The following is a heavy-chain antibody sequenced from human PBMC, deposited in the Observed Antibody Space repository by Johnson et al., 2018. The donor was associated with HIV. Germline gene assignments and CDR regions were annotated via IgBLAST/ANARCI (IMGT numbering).Heavy chain of an antibody. CDR3: ARDGLAARVVGAFDI. D-gene: IGHD6-13*01. Sequence: VRLVESGGGLVQPGGSLRLSCAASGFTFSSYWMSWVRQAPGKGLEWVANIKQDGSEKYYVDSVKGRFTISRDNSKNTLYLQMNSLRAEDTAVYYCARDGLAARVVGAFDIWGQGTMVTVSS. CDR2: IKQDGSEK. CDR1: GFTFSSYW. J-gene: IGHJ3*02. V-gene: IGHV3-7*01.